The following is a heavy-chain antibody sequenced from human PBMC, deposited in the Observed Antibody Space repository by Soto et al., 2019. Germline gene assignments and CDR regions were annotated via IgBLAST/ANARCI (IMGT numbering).Heavy chain of an antibody. V-gene: IGHV3-11*06. D-gene: IGHD3-10*01. CDR3: AREYYYGSGSYYLDEKENWFDP. CDR2: ISSSSSYT. Sequence: GGSLRLSCAASGFTFSDYYMSWIRQAPGKGLEWVSYISSSSSYTNYADSVKGRFTISRDNAKNSLYLQMNSLRAEDTAVYYCAREYYYGSGSYYLDEKENWFDPWGQGTLVTVSS. J-gene: IGHJ5*02. CDR1: GFTFSDYY.